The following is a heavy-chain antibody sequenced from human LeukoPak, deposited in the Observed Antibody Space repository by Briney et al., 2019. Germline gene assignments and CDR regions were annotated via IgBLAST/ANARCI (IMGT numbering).Heavy chain of an antibody. CDR3: ARSSNYYDSSGYLAGWFDP. Sequence: SQTLSLTCTVSGGSICSGSYYWSWIRQPAGKGLEWIGRIYTSGSTNYNPSLKSRVTISVDTSKNQFSLKLSSVTAADTAVYYCARSSNYYDSSGYLAGWFDPWGQGTLITVSS. J-gene: IGHJ5*02. CDR2: IYTSGST. D-gene: IGHD3-22*01. CDR1: GGSICSGSYY. V-gene: IGHV4-61*02.